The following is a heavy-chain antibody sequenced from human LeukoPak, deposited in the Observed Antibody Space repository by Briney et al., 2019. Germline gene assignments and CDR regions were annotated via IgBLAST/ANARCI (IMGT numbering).Heavy chain of an antibody. CDR2: ISSSSSTI. CDR1: GFTFSSYS. Sequence: GGSLRLSCAASGFTFSSYSMNWVRQAPGKGLEWVSYISSSSSTIYYADSVKGRFTISRDNAKNSLYLQINSLRAEDTAVYYCARLGENADFDYWGQGTLVTVSP. V-gene: IGHV3-48*04. D-gene: IGHD3-16*01. CDR3: ARLGENADFDY. J-gene: IGHJ4*02.